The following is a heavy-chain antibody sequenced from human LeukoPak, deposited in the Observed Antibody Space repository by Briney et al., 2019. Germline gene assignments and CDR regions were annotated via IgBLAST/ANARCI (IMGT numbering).Heavy chain of an antibody. Sequence: SSETLSLTCTVSGGSISSYYWSWIRQPPGKGLEWIGYIYYSGSTYYNPSLKSRVTISVDTSKNQFSLKLSSVTAADTAVYYCARGKGQLLVDYWGQGTLVTVSS. CDR2: IYYSGST. V-gene: IGHV4-59*08. J-gene: IGHJ4*02. CDR3: ARGKGQLLVDY. CDR1: GGSISSYY. D-gene: IGHD1-26*01.